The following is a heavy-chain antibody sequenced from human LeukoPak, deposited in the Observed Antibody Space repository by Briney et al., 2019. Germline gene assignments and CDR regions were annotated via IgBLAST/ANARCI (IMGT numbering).Heavy chain of an antibody. CDR3: ARGFISEGDSSGYKDNWFDP. CDR2: IYYSGST. J-gene: IGHJ5*02. D-gene: IGHD3-22*01. Sequence: TSETLSLTCTVSGGSISSHYWSWMRQPPGKGLEWIGYIYYSGSTNYNPSLKSRVTISVDTSKNQFSLKLSSVTAADTAVYYCARGFISEGDSSGYKDNWFDPWGQGTLVTVSS. V-gene: IGHV4-59*11. CDR1: GGSISSHY.